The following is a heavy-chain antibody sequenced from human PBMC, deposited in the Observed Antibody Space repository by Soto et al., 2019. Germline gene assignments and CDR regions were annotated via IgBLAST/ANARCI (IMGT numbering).Heavy chain of an antibody. CDR1: CDSVEIYY. CDR3: ASIAARGVDY. V-gene: IGHV4-59*02. Sequence: PLETLPLSSTVSCDSVEIYYLAWIRQPQGKGLEWIGYIYYSGSTNYNPSLKSRVTISVDTSKNQFSLKLSSVTAADTAVYYCASIAARGVDYWGQGTLVTVSS. J-gene: IGHJ4*02. D-gene: IGHD6-6*01. CDR2: IYYSGST.